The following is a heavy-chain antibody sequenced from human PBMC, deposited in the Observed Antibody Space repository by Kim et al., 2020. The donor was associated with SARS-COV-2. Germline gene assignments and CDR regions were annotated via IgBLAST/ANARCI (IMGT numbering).Heavy chain of an antibody. CDR3: AVTFGGVIVTRAFDI. CDR2: INHSGST. V-gene: IGHV4-34*01. J-gene: IGHJ3*02. D-gene: IGHD3-16*02. CDR1: GGSFSGYY. Sequence: SETLSLTCAVYGGSFSGYYWSWIRQPPGKGLEWIGEINHSGSTNYNPSLKSRVTISVDTSKNQFSLKLSSVTAADTAVYYCAVTFGGVIVTRAFDIWGQGTMVTVSS.